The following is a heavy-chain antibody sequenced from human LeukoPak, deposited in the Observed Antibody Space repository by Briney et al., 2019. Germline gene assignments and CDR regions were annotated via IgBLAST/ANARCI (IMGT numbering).Heavy chain of an antibody. J-gene: IGHJ4*02. CDR2: INPNSGGT. V-gene: IGHV1-2*02. D-gene: IGHD3-3*01. CDR1: GYTFTGYY. Sequence: ASVKVSCKASGYTFTGYYMHWVRQAPGQGLEWMGWINPNSGGTNYAQKLQGRVTMTTDTSTSTAYMELRSLRSDDTAVYYCARGRGDFWSGYYREPFDYWGQGTLVTVSS. CDR3: ARGRGDFWSGYYREPFDY.